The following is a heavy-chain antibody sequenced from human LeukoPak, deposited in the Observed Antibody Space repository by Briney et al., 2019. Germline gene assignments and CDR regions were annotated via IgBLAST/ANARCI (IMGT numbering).Heavy chain of an antibody. J-gene: IGHJ4*02. Sequence: GGSLRLSCAASGFTFSSYSMNWVRQAPGKGLEWVSYISSSITIYYADSVKGRFTISRDNAKNSLYLQMNSLRVEDTAVYYCARDYPSINFDYWGQGTLVTVSS. V-gene: IGHV3-48*01. CDR1: GFTFSSYS. CDR3: ARDYPSINFDY. CDR2: ISSSITI. D-gene: IGHD3-10*01.